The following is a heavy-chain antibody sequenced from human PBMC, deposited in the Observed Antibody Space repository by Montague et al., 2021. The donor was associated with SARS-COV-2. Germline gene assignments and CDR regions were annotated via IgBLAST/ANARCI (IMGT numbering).Heavy chain of an antibody. V-gene: IGHV4-31*03. CDR1: SGSISSGGSISSGSYY. CDR2: IYYSGST. Sequence: TLSLTCTVSSGSISSGGSISSGSYYWSWIRQHPGKGLEWIGYIYYSGSTSYNPSLKSRVTISVDTSKNQFSLKLSSVTAADTAVYYCARDLGPRYVAGWFDPWGQGTLVTDSS. D-gene: IGHD2-2*01. CDR3: ARDLGPRYVAGWFDP. J-gene: IGHJ5*02.